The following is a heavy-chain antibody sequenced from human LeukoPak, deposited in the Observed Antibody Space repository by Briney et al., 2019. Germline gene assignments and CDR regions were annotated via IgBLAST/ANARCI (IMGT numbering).Heavy chain of an antibody. J-gene: IGHJ5*02. V-gene: IGHV3-23*01. D-gene: IGHD3-10*01. CDR2: ISGSGGST. Sequence: GGSLRLSCAASGFTFSSYAMSWVRQAPGKGLEWVSAISGSGGSTYYADSVKGRFTISRDNSKNTLYLQMNSLRAEDTAVYCCAGGSGSYGLFDPWGQGTLVTVSS. CDR1: GFTFSSYA. CDR3: AGGSGSYGLFDP.